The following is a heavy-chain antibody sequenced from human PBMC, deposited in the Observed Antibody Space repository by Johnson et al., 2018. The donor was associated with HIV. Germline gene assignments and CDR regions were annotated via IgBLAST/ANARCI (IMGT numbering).Heavy chain of an antibody. V-gene: IGHV3-7*05. Sequence: VQLVESGGGLVKPGGSLRLSCAVSGFTFSDYYMSWIRQAPGKGLEWVPNINQDGGERYYVDSVKGRFTISRDNAKNSLYLQMNSLRAEDTALYYCARDRSSGCRLCGFDIWGQGTMVTVPS. CDR3: ARDRSSGCRLCGFDI. CDR1: GFTFSDYY. CDR2: INQDGGER. D-gene: IGHD6-19*01. J-gene: IGHJ3*02.